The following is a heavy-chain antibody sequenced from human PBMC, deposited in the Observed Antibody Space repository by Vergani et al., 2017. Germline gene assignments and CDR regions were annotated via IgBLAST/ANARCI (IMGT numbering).Heavy chain of an antibody. V-gene: IGHV3-23*01. CDR3: ARIAAAGTGAFDI. D-gene: IGHD6-13*01. CDR2: ISGSGGST. Sequence: EVQLLESGGGLVQPGGSLRLSCAASGFTFSSYAMSWVRQAPGKGLEWVSAISGSGGSTYYADSVKGRFTISRDNSKNTLYLQMNSLSAEDTAVYYCARIAAAGTGAFDIWGQGTMVTVSS. J-gene: IGHJ3*02. CDR1: GFTFSSYA.